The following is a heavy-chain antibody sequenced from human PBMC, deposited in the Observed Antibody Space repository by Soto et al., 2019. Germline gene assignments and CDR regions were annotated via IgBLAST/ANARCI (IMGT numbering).Heavy chain of an antibody. Sequence: SETLSLTCTVSGGSISSGDYYWSWIRQPPGKGLEWIGYIYYSGSTYYNPSLKSRVTISVDTSKNQFSLKLSSVTAADTAVYYCASATVTAVAGNYYYYYGMDVWGQGTTVTVSS. J-gene: IGHJ6*02. CDR1: GGSISSGDYY. V-gene: IGHV4-30-4*01. CDR2: IYYSGST. D-gene: IGHD6-19*01. CDR3: ASATVTAVAGNYYYYYGMDV.